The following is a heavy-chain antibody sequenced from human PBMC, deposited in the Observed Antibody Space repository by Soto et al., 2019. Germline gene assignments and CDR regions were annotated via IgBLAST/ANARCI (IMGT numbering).Heavy chain of an antibody. CDR2: IYPGDSDT. V-gene: IGHV5-51*01. J-gene: IGHJ5*02. Sequence: PGESLKISCKGSGHSFTSYWIGWVRQMPGKGLEWMGIIYPGDSDTRYSPSFQGQVTISADKSISTAYLQWSSLKASDTAMYYCARQAYYYDSSGYWSWFDPWGQGTLVTVSS. CDR1: GHSFTSYW. D-gene: IGHD3-22*01. CDR3: ARQAYYYDSSGYWSWFDP.